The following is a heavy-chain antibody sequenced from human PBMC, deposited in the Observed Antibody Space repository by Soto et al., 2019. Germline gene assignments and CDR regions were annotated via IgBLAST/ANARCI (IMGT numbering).Heavy chain of an antibody. J-gene: IGHJ6*03. Sequence: GEALKISCKGFGYSFTSYRIGRVRQMPGKGLEWMGIIYPGDSDTRYSPSFQGQVTISADKSISTAYLQWSSLKASDTAMYYCASLRGFSLGNYYLDVWGKGTSVIVSS. CDR3: ASLRGFSLGNYYLDV. D-gene: IGHD4-17*01. CDR1: GYSFTSYR. V-gene: IGHV5-51*01. CDR2: IYPGDSDT.